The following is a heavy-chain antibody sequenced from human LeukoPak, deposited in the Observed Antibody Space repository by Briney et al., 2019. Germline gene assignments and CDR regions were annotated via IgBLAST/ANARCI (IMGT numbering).Heavy chain of an antibody. CDR3: AREGDGYNTFDY. V-gene: IGHV3-30*02. J-gene: IGHJ4*02. Sequence: GGSLRLSCAASGFTFSSYGMHWVRQAPGKGLEWVAFIRYDGSNKYYADSVKGRFTISRDNSKNTLYLQMNSLRAEDTAVYYCAREGDGYNTFDYWGQGTLVTVSS. D-gene: IGHD5-24*01. CDR1: GFTFSSYG. CDR2: IRYDGSNK.